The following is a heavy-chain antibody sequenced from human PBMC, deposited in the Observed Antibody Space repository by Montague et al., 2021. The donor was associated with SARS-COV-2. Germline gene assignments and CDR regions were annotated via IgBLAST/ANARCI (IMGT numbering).Heavy chain of an antibody. J-gene: IGHJ3*02. CDR2: IYYSGST. D-gene: IGHD5-12*01. V-gene: IGHV4-39*02. CDR3: ARRGRKLLPVATTIGGFDI. CDR1: GGPISSSSYY. Sequence: SETLSLTCTVSGGPISSSSYYWGWIRQPPGKGLEWIGSIYYSGSTYYNPSLKSRVTISVDTSKNHFSLKLNSVTAADTAVYYCARRGRKLLPVATTIGGFDIWGQGTMVTVSS.